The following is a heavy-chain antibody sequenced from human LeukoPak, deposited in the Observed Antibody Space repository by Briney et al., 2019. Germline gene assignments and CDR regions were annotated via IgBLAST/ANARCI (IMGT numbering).Heavy chain of an antibody. J-gene: IGHJ4*02. Sequence: PSETLSLTCAVYGGSFSGYYWSWIRQPPGKGLEWIGEINHSGSTNYNPSLKSRVTISVDMSKNQFSLKLSSVTAADTAVYYCARKVGRVTIFGVVTPYYFDYWGQGTLVTVSS. CDR3: ARKVGRVTIFGVVTPYYFDY. CDR2: INHSGST. D-gene: IGHD3-3*01. CDR1: GGSFSGYY. V-gene: IGHV4-34*01.